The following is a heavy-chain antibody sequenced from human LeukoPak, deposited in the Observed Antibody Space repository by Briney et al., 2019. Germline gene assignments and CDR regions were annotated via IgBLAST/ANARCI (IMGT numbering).Heavy chain of an antibody. CDR1: GFTFSSYA. CDR2: ISGSGGST. D-gene: IGHD3-3*01. Sequence: GGSLRLSCAASGFTFSSYAMSWVRQAPGKGLEWVSAISGSGGSTYYADSVKGRFTISRDNSKNTLYLQMNSLRAEDTAVHYCAKDLGMIFGVVISSDYWGQGTLVTVSS. J-gene: IGHJ4*02. CDR3: AKDLGMIFGVVISSDY. V-gene: IGHV3-23*01.